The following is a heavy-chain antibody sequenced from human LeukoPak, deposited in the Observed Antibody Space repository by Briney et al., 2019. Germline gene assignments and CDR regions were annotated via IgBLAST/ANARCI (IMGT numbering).Heavy chain of an antibody. CDR1: GGTFSSYA. V-gene: IGHV1-69*04. CDR2: IIPILGIA. Sequence: ASVKVSCKASGGTFSSYAISWVRQAPGQGLEWMGRIIPILGIANYAQKFQGRVTITADKSTSTAYMELSSLRSEDTAVCYCAMGNCSSTSCPGGRYFDYWGQGTLVTVSS. CDR3: AMGNCSSTSCPGGRYFDY. J-gene: IGHJ4*02. D-gene: IGHD2-2*01.